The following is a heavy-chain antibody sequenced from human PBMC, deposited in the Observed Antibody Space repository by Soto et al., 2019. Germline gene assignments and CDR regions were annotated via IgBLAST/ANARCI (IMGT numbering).Heavy chain of an antibody. D-gene: IGHD5-18*01. CDR2: IIPMFGTA. V-gene: IGHV1-69*12. Sequence: QVQLVQSGAEAKKPESSVKVSCKAPGGIFSTYAISWVRQAPGQGLEWMGGIIPMFGTANYAQRFQDRVTITADESTNTVYMELSSLRSEDTAVYFCASGIQLWLRRINNGYSGWGQGTLVTVSS. CDR1: GGIFSTYA. CDR3: ASGIQLWLRRINNGYSG. J-gene: IGHJ4*02.